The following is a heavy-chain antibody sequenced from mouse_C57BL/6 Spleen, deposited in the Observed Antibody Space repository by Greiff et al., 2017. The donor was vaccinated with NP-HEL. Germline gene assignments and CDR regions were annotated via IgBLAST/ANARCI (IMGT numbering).Heavy chain of an antibody. Sequence: VQLQQPGAELVMPGASVKLSCKASGYTFTSYWMHWVKQRPGQGLEWIGEIDPSDSYTNYNQKFKGKSTLTVDKSSSTAYMQLSSLTSEDSAVYYCAIYYDYDEGVGYAMDYWGQGTSVTVSS. J-gene: IGHJ4*01. CDR2: IDPSDSYT. D-gene: IGHD2-4*01. V-gene: IGHV1-69*01. CDR3: AIYYDYDEGVGYAMDY. CDR1: GYTFTSYW.